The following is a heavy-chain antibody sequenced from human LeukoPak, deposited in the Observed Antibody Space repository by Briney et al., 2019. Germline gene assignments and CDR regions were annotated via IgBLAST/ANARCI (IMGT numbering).Heavy chain of an antibody. D-gene: IGHD6-13*01. J-gene: IGHJ6*02. V-gene: IGHV1-58*02. CDR2: IVVGSDNT. CDR3: AATIAANTDYYGMDV. CDR1: GFTFTTSA. Sequence: SVKVSCKASGFTFTTSAIQWVRQARGQRLEWIGWIVVGSDNTNYAQKFQQRVTITRDMSTSTAYMELSSLRSDDTAVYYCAATIAANTDYYGMDVWGQGTTVTVSS.